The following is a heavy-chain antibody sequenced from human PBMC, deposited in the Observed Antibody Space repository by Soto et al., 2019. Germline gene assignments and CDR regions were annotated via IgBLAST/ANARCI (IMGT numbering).Heavy chain of an antibody. D-gene: IGHD3-9*01. CDR1: GASISTNHHN. V-gene: IGHV4-39*01. Sequence: QVRLQGSGPGLVRPSETLSLTCTVSGASISTNHHNWAWVRQPPGKGLEWMGNIHYRGDTYFNPALGSRRSMSVDTSKNQFSLKLTSVTAADTAVYYCARLPTGYPNWFDPWGQGTLVTVSS. J-gene: IGHJ5*02. CDR3: ARLPTGYPNWFDP. CDR2: IHYRGDT.